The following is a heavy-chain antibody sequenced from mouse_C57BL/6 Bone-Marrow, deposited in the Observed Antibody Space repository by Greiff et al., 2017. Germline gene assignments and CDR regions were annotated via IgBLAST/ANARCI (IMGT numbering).Heavy chain of an antibody. CDR1: GFTFSSYG. CDR2: ISSGGSYT. CDR3: ARQIYYDYDGFYYAMDY. J-gene: IGHJ4*01. Sequence: EVQLVESGGDLVKPGGSLKLSCAASGFTFSSYGMSWVRQTPDKRLEWVATISSGGSYTYYPDSVKGRFTISRDNAKNTLYLQMSSLKSEDTAMYYCARQIYYDYDGFYYAMDYWGQGTSVTVSS. D-gene: IGHD2-4*01. V-gene: IGHV5-6*01.